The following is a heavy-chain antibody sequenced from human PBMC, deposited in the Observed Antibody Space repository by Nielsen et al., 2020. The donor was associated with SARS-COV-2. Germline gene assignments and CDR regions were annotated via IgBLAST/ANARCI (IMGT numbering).Heavy chain of an antibody. V-gene: IGHV4-59*01. D-gene: IGHD3-16*01. CDR3: ARESPGDGWFDP. CDR1: GGSISSYY. CDR2: IYYSGST. J-gene: IGHJ5*02. Sequence: LRLSCTVSGGSISSYYWSWIRQPPGKGLEWIGYIYYSGSTNYNPSLKSRVTISVDTSKNQFSLKLSSVTAADTAVYYCARESPGDGWFDPWGQGTLVTVSS.